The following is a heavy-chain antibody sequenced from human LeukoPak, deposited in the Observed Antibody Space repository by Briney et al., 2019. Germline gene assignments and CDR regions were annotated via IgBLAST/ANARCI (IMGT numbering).Heavy chain of an antibody. Sequence: GGSLRLSRAASGFTFSNYAMSWVRQAPGKGLEWVSSIHYIGGSKYYADSVKGRFTISRDNSKNTLFLQMSSLRAEDTAVYYCAKVIREVDMSHDYWGQGALVTVSS. CDR3: AKVIREVDMSHDY. D-gene: IGHD5-24*01. CDR1: GFTFSNYA. V-gene: IGHV3-23*01. CDR2: IHYIGGSK. J-gene: IGHJ4*02.